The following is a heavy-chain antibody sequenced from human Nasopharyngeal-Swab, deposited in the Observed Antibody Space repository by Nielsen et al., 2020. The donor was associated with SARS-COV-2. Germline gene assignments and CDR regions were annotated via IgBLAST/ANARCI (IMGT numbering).Heavy chain of an antibody. J-gene: IGHJ3*02. CDR1: GFTFSDYY. CDR2: ISSSSSYT. D-gene: IGHD3-22*01. V-gene: IGHV3-11*05. Sequence: GESLKISCAASGFTFSDYYMSWIRQAPGKGLEWVSYISSSSSYTNYADSVKGRFTISRANAKNSLYLQMNSLRAEDTAVYYCAREIDSRGGDAFDIWGQGTMVTVSS. CDR3: AREIDSRGGDAFDI.